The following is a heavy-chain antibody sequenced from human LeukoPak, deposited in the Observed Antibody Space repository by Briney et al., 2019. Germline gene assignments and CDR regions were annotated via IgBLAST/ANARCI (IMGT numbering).Heavy chain of an antibody. D-gene: IGHD1-26*01. CDR2: ISSSSSYI. CDR3: ARLVGATTDWFDP. Sequence: TGGSLRLSCAASGFTFSSYSMNWVRQAPGKGLGWVSSISSSSSYIYYADSVKGRFTISRDNAKNSLYLQMNSLRAEDTAVYYCARLVGATTDWFDPWGQGTLVTVSS. V-gene: IGHV3-21*01. J-gene: IGHJ5*02. CDR1: GFTFSSYS.